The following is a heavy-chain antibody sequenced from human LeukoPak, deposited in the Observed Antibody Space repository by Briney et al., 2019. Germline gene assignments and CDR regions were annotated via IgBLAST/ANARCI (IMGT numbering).Heavy chain of an antibody. CDR1: GGSISSSNYY. D-gene: IGHD3-3*01. J-gene: IGHJ4*02. Sequence: SETLSLTCTVSGGSISSSNYYWGWIRQPPGKGLEWIESIYYSGSTYYNPSLKRRVTISVDTSKNQFSLKLSSVTAAGTAVYYCARQELRFLEWLRYFDYWGQGTLVTFSS. CDR2: IYYSGST. CDR3: ARQELRFLEWLRYFDY. V-gene: IGHV4-39*01.